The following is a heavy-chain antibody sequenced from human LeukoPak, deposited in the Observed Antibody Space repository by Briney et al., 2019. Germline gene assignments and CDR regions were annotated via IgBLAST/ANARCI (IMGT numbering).Heavy chain of an antibody. CDR3: ARGAAAGGDWFDP. D-gene: IGHD6-13*01. Sequence: GASVKVSCKASGYTFTGYYMHWVRQAPGQGLEWMGWINPNSGGTNYAQKFQGRVTMTRDTSISTAYMELSRLRSDATAVYYWARGAAAGGDWFDPWGQGTLVTVSS. CDR2: INPNSGGT. V-gene: IGHV1-2*02. J-gene: IGHJ5*02. CDR1: GYTFTGYY.